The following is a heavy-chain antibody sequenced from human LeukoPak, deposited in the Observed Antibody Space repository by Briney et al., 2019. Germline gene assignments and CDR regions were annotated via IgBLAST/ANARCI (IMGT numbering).Heavy chain of an antibody. J-gene: IGHJ4*02. Sequence: GGSLRLSCAASGFTVSSNYMSWVRQAPGKGLEWVPVIYSGGSTYYADSVKGRFTISRDNSKNTLYLQMNSLRAEDTAVYYCARVKPGSAALDYWGQGTLVTVSS. D-gene: IGHD3-10*01. CDR3: ARVKPGSAALDY. CDR1: GFTVSSNY. V-gene: IGHV3-53*01. CDR2: IYSGGST.